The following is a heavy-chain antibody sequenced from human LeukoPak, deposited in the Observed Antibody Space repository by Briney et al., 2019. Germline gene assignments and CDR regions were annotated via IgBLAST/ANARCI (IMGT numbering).Heavy chain of an antibody. CDR1: GGSLSSYY. CDR2: IYYSGST. Sequence: SETLSLTCTVSGGSLSSYYWSWIRQPPGKGLEWIGHIYYSGSTNYNPSLKSRVTISVDTSKNQFSLKLSSVTAADTAVYYCAKSELPPNWFDPWGQGTLVTVSS. CDR3: AKSELPPNWFDP. V-gene: IGHV4-59*01. J-gene: IGHJ5*02. D-gene: IGHD1-26*01.